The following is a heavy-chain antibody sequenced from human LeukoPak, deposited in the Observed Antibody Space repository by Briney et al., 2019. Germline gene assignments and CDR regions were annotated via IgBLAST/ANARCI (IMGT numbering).Heavy chain of an antibody. CDR2: ISGSGGST. V-gene: IGHV3-23*01. Sequence: GGSLRLSCAASGFTFSSYAMSWVRQAPGKGLEWVSAISGSGGSTYYADSVKGRFTISRDNAKNSLYLQMNSLRAEDTAVYYCARDDYYYDSSGYSAGEDYWGQGTLVTVSS. CDR3: ARDDYYYDSSGYSAGEDY. D-gene: IGHD3-22*01. CDR1: GFTFSSYA. J-gene: IGHJ4*02.